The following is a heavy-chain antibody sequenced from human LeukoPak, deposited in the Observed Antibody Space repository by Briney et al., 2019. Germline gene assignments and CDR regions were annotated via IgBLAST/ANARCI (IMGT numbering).Heavy chain of an antibody. CDR3: ASQLVVVAAGLDY. J-gene: IGHJ4*02. CDR2: IWYDGSNK. CDR1: GFTFSSYG. D-gene: IGHD2-15*01. Sequence: GGSLRLSCAASGFTFSSYGMHWVRRAPGKGLEWVAVIWYDGSNKYYADSVKGRFTISRDNSKNTLYLQMNSLRAEDTAVYYCASQLVVVAAGLDYWGQGTLVTVSS. V-gene: IGHV3-33*01.